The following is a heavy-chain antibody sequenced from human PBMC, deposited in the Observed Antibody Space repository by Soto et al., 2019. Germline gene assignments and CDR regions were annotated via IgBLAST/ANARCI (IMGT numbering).Heavy chain of an antibody. CDR2: IYYSGST. D-gene: IGHD5-18*01. CDR3: ARERRGYRYGSYYFDY. CDR1: GGSISSYY. J-gene: IGHJ4*02. V-gene: IGHV4-59*01. Sequence: SETLSLTCTVSGGSISSYYWSWIRQPPGKGLEWIGYIYYSGSTNYNPSLKSRVTISVDTSKNQFSLKLSSVTAADTAVYYCARERRGYRYGSYYFDYWGQGTLVTVSS.